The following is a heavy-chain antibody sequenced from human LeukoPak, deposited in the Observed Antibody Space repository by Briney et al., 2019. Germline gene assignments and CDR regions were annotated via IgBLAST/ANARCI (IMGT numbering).Heavy chain of an antibody. V-gene: IGHV4-34*01. CDR1: GGSFSGYY. Sequence: KPSETLSLTCAVYGGSFSGYYWSWIRQPPGKGLEWIGEINHSGSTNYNPSLKSRVTISVDTSKNQFSLKLSSVTAADTAVYYCARAVVVPAAIDWFDPWGQGTLVTVSS. D-gene: IGHD2-2*02. CDR3: ARAVVVPAAIDWFDP. CDR2: INHSGST. J-gene: IGHJ5*02.